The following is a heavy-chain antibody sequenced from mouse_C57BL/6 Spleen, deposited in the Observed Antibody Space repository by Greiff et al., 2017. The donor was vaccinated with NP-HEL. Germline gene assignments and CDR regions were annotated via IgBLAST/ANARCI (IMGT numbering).Heavy chain of an antibody. V-gene: IGHV1-26*01. CDR1: GYTFTDYY. CDR3: ANRRIYRVYDGYYVAWFAY. CDR2: INPNNGGT. D-gene: IGHD2-3*01. Sequence: EVQLQQSGPELVKPGASVKISCKASGYTFTDYYMNWVKQSHGKSLEWIGDINPNNGGTSYNQKFKGKATLTVDKSSSTAYMELRSLTSEDSAVYYCANRRIYRVYDGYYVAWFAYWGQGTLVTVSA. J-gene: IGHJ3*01.